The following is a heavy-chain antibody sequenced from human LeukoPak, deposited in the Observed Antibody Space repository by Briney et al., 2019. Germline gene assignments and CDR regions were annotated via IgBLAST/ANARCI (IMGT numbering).Heavy chain of an antibody. D-gene: IGHD4-17*01. Sequence: ASVKVSCKASGFTFTSSAMQWVRQARGQRLEWIGWIVVGGGNTNYAQKFQERVTITRDMSTSTAYMELSSLRSEDTAVYYCAAKTPYGDYGPDAFDIWGQGTMVTVSS. CDR2: IVVGGGNT. CDR3: AAKTPYGDYGPDAFDI. CDR1: GFTFTSSA. J-gene: IGHJ3*02. V-gene: IGHV1-58*02.